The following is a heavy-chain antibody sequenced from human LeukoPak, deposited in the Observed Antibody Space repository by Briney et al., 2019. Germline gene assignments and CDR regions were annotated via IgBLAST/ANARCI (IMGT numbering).Heavy chain of an antibody. J-gene: IGHJ4*02. D-gene: IGHD6-13*01. CDR3: ARDFSSSWELDY. Sequence: GGSLRLSCAASGFSVSNKYITWFRQAPGKGLEWVANIKQDGSEKYYVDSVKGRFTISRDNAKNSLYLQMNSLRAEDTAVYYCARDFSSSWELDYWGQGTLVTVSS. CDR1: GFSVSNKY. CDR2: IKQDGSEK. V-gene: IGHV3-7*01.